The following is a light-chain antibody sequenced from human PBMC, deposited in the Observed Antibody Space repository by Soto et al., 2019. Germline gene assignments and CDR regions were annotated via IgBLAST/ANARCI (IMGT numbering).Light chain of an antibody. V-gene: IGKV3-15*01. CDR2: GAS. CDR3: QEYNNGPSIT. Sequence: EVVMTQSPATLSVSPGERATLSCRTSQSVSSNLAWYQQKPGQAPRLLIHGASTRATGIPANFSGSGSGTEFTLTISSLQSEDFAVYYCQEYNNGPSITFGQGTRLEIK. CDR1: QSVSSN. J-gene: IGKJ5*01.